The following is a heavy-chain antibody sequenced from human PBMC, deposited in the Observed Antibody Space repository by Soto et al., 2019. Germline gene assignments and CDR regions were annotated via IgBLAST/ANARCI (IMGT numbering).Heavy chain of an antibody. CDR2: INPSGGST. CDR3: ARDYYYGSGSYPRETYYYYYYGMDV. V-gene: IGHV1-46*03. Sequence: GASVKVSCKASGYTYTSYYMHWVRQAPGQGLKWMGIINPSGGSTSYAQKFQGRVTMTRDTSTSTVYMELSSLRSEDTAVYYCARDYYYGSGSYPRETYYYYYYGMDVWGQGTTVTVSS. J-gene: IGHJ6*02. D-gene: IGHD3-10*01. CDR1: GYTYTSYY.